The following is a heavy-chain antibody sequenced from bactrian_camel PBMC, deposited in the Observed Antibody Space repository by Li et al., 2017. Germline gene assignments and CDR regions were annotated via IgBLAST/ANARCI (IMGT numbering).Heavy chain of an antibody. CDR3: AARKWPWLIKLDVPATTAGEWEY. D-gene: IGHD1*01. CDR2: IGSDGVT. CDR1: KFSSGSYC. J-gene: IGHJ4*01. V-gene: IGHV3S55*01. Sequence: HVQLVESGGGSVQAGGSLRLSCAHWKFSSGSYCMGWFRQAPGKELVEVASIGSDGVTNYADPAKGRFTISQDNAKNTLYLQMNSLKPEDTAMYYCAARKWPWLIKLDVPATTAGEWEYWGQGTQVTVS.